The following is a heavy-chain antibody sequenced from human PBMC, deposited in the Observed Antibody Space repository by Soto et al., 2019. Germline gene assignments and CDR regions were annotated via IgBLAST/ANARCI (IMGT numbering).Heavy chain of an antibody. CDR3: ATAYVYDFENSNYYSDAFDI. CDR1: GDSFSFYW. D-gene: IGHD3-22*01. V-gene: IGHV5-51*01. J-gene: IGHJ3*02. Sequence: PAESLNISCQAAGDSFSFYWIAWVLQMPGKGLEWMAIMYPDDSDIRYSPSFEAHVTISADKSTSTAFLQWSSLKASDTAMYYCATAYVYDFENSNYYSDAFDIWGQGTLVTVSS. CDR2: MYPDDSDI.